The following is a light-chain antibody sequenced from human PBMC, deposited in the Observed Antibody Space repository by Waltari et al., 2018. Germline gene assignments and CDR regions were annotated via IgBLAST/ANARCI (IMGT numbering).Light chain of an antibody. J-gene: IGLJ2*01. CDR1: SSDIGRYIL. Sequence: QSALTQPPSASGSPGQSVAISCTGTSSDIGRYILVSWYQQDPGKAPKLIVYDVTKRPSGVPDRFSGSKSGNTASLIVSGLQAGDEADYYCSSYAGSGTVVFGGGTKLTVL. CDR3: SSYAGSGTVV. V-gene: IGLV2-8*01. CDR2: DVT.